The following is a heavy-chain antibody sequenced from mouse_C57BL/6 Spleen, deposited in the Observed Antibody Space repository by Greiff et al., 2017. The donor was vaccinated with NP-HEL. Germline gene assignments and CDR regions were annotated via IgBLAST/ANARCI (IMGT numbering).Heavy chain of an antibody. CDR1: GYTFTSYW. V-gene: IGHV1-50*01. CDR2: IDPSDSYT. D-gene: IGHD1-1*01. Sequence: QVQLQQPGAELVKPGASVKLSCKASGYTFTSYWMQWVKQRPGQGLEWIGEIDPSDSYTNYNQKFKGKATLTVDTSSSTAYMQLSSLTSEDSAVYYCARRPPGSSYKGYYFDYWGQGTTLTVSS. J-gene: IGHJ2*01. CDR3: ARRPPGSSYKGYYFDY.